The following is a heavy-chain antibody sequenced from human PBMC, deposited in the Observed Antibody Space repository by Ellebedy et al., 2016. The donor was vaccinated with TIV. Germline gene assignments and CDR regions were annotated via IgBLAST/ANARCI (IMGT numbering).Heavy chain of an antibody. CDR1: GGSLSSASFY. D-gene: IGHD3-3*02. V-gene: IGHV4-39*01. CDR2: IYYSGST. J-gene: IGHJ4*02. Sequence: MPGGSLRLSCTVPGGSLSSASFYWGWIRQPPGKGLEWIGIIYYSGSTDYNPSLKSRLTISVDTSKNQFSLRLSSVTAADTALYYCARLGIFAVDYWGQGTLVTVSS. CDR3: ARLGIFAVDY.